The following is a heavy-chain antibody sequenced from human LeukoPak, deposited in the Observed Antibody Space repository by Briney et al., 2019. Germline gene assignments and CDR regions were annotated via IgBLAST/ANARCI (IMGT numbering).Heavy chain of an antibody. V-gene: IGHV3-30*02. CDR3: ARELIVVVPAALDY. CDR2: IRYDGSNK. D-gene: IGHD2-2*01. CDR1: GFTFSSYG. J-gene: IGHJ4*02. Sequence: GGSLRLSCAASGFTFSSYGMHWVRQAPGKGLEWVAFIRYDGSNKYYADSVKGRFTISRDNSKNTLYLQMNSLRAEDTAIYYCARELIVVVPAALDYWGQGNLVTVSS.